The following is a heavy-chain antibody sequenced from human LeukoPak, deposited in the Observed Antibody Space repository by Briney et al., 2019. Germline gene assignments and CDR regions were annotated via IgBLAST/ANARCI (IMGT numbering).Heavy chain of an antibody. CDR1: GFTFSSYG. D-gene: IGHD3-10*01. Sequence: PGGSLRLSCAASGFTFSSYGMHWVRQAPGKGLEWVAVISYDGSNKYYADSVKGRFTISRDNSKNTLYLQMSSLRAEDTAVYYCAKAPIRGVILDYWGQGTLVTVSS. J-gene: IGHJ4*02. CDR3: AKAPIRGVILDY. V-gene: IGHV3-30*18. CDR2: ISYDGSNK.